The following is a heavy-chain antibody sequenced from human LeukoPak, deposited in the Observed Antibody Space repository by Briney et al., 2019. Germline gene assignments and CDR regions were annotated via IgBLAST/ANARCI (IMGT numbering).Heavy chain of an antibody. CDR1: GFTFSSYE. J-gene: IGHJ4*02. CDR3: ARPPAGVGATKTVDY. D-gene: IGHD1-26*01. CDR2: ISSSGSTI. Sequence: GGSLRLSCAASGFTFSSYEMNWVRQAPGKGLEWVSYISSSGSTIYYADSVKGRFTISRDNAKNSLYLQMNSLRAEDTAVYYCARPPAGVGATKTVDYWGQGTLVTVSS. V-gene: IGHV3-48*03.